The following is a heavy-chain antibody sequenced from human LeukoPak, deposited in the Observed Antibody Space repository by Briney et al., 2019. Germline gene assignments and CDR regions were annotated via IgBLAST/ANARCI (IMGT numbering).Heavy chain of an antibody. V-gene: IGHV4-34*01. CDR1: GGSFSGYY. CDR2: INHSGST. J-gene: IGHJ6*03. CDR3: ARGRGTVYYRYYYMDV. D-gene: IGHD6-25*01. Sequence: SETLSLTCAVYGGSFSGYYWSWIRQPPGKGLEWIGEINHSGSTNYNPSLKSRITISVDTSKNQFSLKLSSVTAADTAVYYCARGRGTVYYRYYYMDVWGKGTTVTVSS.